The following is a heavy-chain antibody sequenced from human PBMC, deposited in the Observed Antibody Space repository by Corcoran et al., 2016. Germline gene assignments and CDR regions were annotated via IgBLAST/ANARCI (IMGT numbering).Heavy chain of an antibody. Sequence: EVQLVESGGGLVQPGGSLRLSCAASGFTFSSYSMNWVRQAPGKGLEWVSYISSSSSTIYYADSVKGRFTISRDKDKNPLYLQMNSLRAEDTAVYYCAGERRMTTVTPGYWGQGTLVTVSS. CDR1: GFTFSSYS. D-gene: IGHD4-17*01. CDR3: AGERRMTTVTPGY. CDR2: ISSSSSTI. J-gene: IGHJ4*02. V-gene: IGHV3-48*01.